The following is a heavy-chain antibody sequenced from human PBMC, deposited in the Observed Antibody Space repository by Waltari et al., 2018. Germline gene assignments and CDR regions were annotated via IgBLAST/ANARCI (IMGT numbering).Heavy chain of an antibody. CDR1: GGTFSSYA. CDR2: IIPIFGTA. V-gene: IGHV1-69*05. CDR3: ARGPYSSSWKYYFDY. D-gene: IGHD6-13*01. J-gene: IGHJ4*02. Sequence: QVQLVQSGAEVKKPGSSVKVSCKASGGTFSSYAISWVRQAPGQGLEWMGGIIPIFGTANDAQKFQGRVTITTDESTSTAYMELSSLRSEDTAVYYCARGPYSSSWKYYFDYWGQGTLVTVSS.